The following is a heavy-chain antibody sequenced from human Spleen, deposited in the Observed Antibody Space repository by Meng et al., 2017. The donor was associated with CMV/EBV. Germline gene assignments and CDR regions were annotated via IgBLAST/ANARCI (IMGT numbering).Heavy chain of an antibody. V-gene: IGHV1-2*02. CDR3: ARVGQPIVVVPAAILEYYFDY. CDR1: GYTFTVYD. CDR2: INPNSGGT. J-gene: IGHJ4*02. Sequence: ASVKVSCKASGYTFTVYDMHWVRQAPGQGLEWMGWINPNSGGTNYAQKFQGRVTMTRDTSISTAYMELSRLRSDDTAVYYCARVGQPIVVVPAAILEYYFDYWGQGTLVTVSS. D-gene: IGHD2-2*02.